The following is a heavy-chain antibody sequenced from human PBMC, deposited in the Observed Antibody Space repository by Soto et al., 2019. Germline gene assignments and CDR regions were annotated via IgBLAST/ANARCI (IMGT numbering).Heavy chain of an antibody. Sequence: ASVKVSCKASGYTFTSYGISWVRQAPGQGLEWMGWISAYNGNTNYAQKLQGRVTMTTDTSTSTAYMELRSLRSYDTAVYYCAREKTYYYDSSGYRAFDIWGQGTMVTVSS. CDR1: GYTFTSYG. D-gene: IGHD3-22*01. CDR2: ISAYNGNT. CDR3: AREKTYYYDSSGYRAFDI. J-gene: IGHJ3*02. V-gene: IGHV1-18*01.